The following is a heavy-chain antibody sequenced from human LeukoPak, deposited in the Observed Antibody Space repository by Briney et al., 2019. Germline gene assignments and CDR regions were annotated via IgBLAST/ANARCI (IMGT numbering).Heavy chain of an antibody. CDR2: INWNGGST. CDR3: ASLYGLGISYYYYGMDV. CDR1: GFTFDDYG. D-gene: IGHD3-10*01. J-gene: IGHJ6*02. Sequence: GGSLRLSCAASGFTFDDYGMSWVRQAPGKGLEWVSGINWNGGSTGYADSVKGRFTISRDNAKNSLYLQMNSLRAEDTAVYYCASLYGLGISYYYYGMDVWGQGTTVTVSS. V-gene: IGHV3-20*04.